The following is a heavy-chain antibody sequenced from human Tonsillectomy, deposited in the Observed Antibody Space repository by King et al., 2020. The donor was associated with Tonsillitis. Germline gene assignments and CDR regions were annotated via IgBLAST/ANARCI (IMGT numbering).Heavy chain of an antibody. V-gene: IGHV3-48*03. Sequence: QLVQSGGGLVQPGGSLRLSCAASGFTFSSYEMNWVRQAPGKGLEWVSYISRSGTTIYYADSVKGRFTISRDNAKNSLHLQMNSLRAEDTAVYYCARGGYDSGGYYRHDAFDIWGQGTMVTVSS. J-gene: IGHJ3*02. CDR1: GFTFSSYE. CDR3: ARGGYDSGGYYRHDAFDI. CDR2: ISRSGTTI. D-gene: IGHD3-22*01.